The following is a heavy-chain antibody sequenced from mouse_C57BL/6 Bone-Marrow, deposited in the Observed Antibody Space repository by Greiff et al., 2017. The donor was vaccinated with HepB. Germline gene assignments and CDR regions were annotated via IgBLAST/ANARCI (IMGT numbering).Heavy chain of an antibody. CDR3: VTYGSSYVGYFDV. D-gene: IGHD1-1*01. V-gene: IGHV1-67*01. Sequence: LVESGPELVRPGVSVKISCKGSGYTFTDYAMHWVKQSHAKSLEWIGVISTYYGDASYNQKFKDKATMTVDKSSSTAYMELARLTSEDSAVYYCVTYGSSYVGYFDVWGTGTTVTVSS. CDR2: ISTYYGDA. J-gene: IGHJ1*03. CDR1: GYTFTDYA.